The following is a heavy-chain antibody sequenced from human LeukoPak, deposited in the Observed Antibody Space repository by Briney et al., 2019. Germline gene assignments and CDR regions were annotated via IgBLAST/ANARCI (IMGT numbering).Heavy chain of an antibody. CDR2: ISSSSSYI. D-gene: IGHD3-22*01. CDR3: ARGAYYDY. CDR1: GFTFRTSS. V-gene: IGHV3-21*01. J-gene: IGHJ4*02. Sequence: GGSLRLSCAASGFTFRTSSMNWVRQAPGKGLEWVSSISSSSSYIYYADSVEGRFTISRDNAKNSLYLQMNSLRVEDTAVYYCARGAYYDYWGQGTLVTVSS.